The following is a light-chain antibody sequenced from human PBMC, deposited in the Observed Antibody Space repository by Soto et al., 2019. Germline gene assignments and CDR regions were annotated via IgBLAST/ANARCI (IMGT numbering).Light chain of an antibody. CDR3: QQRSNWPLT. CDR1: QSVSSN. Sequence: EIVMTQSPATLSVSPGERATLSCRASQSVSSNLAWYQQKPGQAPRLLIYGASNRATGIPARFSGSGSGTDFTLTISSLEPADFAVYYCQQRSNWPLTFGGGTKVDIK. V-gene: IGKV3-11*01. J-gene: IGKJ4*01. CDR2: GAS.